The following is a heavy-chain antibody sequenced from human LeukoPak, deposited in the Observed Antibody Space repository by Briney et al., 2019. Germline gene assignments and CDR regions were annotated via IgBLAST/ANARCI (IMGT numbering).Heavy chain of an antibody. CDR3: TRGVDVYYYYGMDV. Sequence: GGSLRLSCTASGFTFGDYAMSWVRQAPGKGLEWVGFIRSKAYGGTTEYAASVKGRFTISRDDSKSIVYLQMNSLKTEDTAVYYCTRGVDVYYYYGMDVWGKGTTVTVSS. J-gene: IGHJ6*04. CDR1: GFTFGDYA. CDR2: IRSKAYGGTT. V-gene: IGHV3-49*04. D-gene: IGHD2-15*01.